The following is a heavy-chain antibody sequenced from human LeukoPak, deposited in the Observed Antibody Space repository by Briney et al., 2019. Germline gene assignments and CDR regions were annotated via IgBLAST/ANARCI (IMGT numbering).Heavy chain of an antibody. J-gene: IGHJ4*02. D-gene: IGHD3-10*01. CDR1: GGSISSYY. CDR2: IYYSGST. V-gene: IGHV4-59*08. Sequence: TSETLSLTCTVSGGSISSYYWSWIRQPPGKGLEWIGYIYYSGSTNYNPSLKSRVTISVDTSKNQFSLKLSSVTAADTAVYYCARVGSGTYYNYFDYWGQGTLVTVSS. CDR3: ARVGSGTYYNYFDY.